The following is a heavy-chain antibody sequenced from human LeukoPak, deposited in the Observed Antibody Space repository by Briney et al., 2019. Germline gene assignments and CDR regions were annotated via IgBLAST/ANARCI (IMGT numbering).Heavy chain of an antibody. V-gene: IGHV3-9*01. CDR3: AKSTCGGDCYDAFDI. D-gene: IGHD2-21*02. J-gene: IGHJ3*02. Sequence: PGGSLRLSCAASGFTFDDYAMHWVRQAPGKGLEWVSGISWNSGSIGYADSVKGRFTISGDNAKNSLYLQMNSLRAEDTALYYCAKSTCGGDCYDAFDIWGQGTMVTVSS. CDR1: GFTFDDYA. CDR2: ISWNSGSI.